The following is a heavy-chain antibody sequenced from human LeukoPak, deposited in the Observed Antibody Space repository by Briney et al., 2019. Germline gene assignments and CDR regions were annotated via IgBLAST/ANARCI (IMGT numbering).Heavy chain of an antibody. CDR1: GFTFSSYG. CDR3: ASSGSYRFDY. V-gene: IGHV3-30*03. Sequence: GGSLRLSCAASGFTFSSYGMHWVRQAPGKGLEWVAVISYDGSDKYYADSVKGRFTISRDNSKNTLYLQMNSLRAEDTAVYYCASSGSYRFDYWGQGTLVTVSS. D-gene: IGHD1-26*01. CDR2: ISYDGSDK. J-gene: IGHJ4*02.